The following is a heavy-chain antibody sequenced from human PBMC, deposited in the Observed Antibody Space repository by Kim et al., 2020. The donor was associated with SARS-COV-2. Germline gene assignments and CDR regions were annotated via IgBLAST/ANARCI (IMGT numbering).Heavy chain of an antibody. CDR3: AKKGITIFGVVDY. D-gene: IGHD3-3*01. V-gene: IGHV3-23*01. J-gene: IGHJ4*02. Sequence: YADSVKGRFTISRDNSKNTLYLQMNSRRAEDTAVYYCAKKGITIFGVVDYWGQGTLVTVSS.